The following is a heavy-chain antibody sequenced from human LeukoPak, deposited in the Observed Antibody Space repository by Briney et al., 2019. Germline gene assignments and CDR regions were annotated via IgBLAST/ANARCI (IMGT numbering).Heavy chain of an antibody. D-gene: IGHD1-26*01. CDR3: ARVNGLWGGVYYYYMDV. J-gene: IGHJ6*03. V-gene: IGHV1-2*02. Sequence: ASVKVSCKASGYTFTGYYMHWVRQAPGQGLEWMGWINPNSGGTNYAQKFQGRVTMTRDTSISTAYMELSRLRSDNTAVYYCARVNGLWGGVYYYYMDVWGKGTTVTVSS. CDR1: GYTFTGYY. CDR2: INPNSGGT.